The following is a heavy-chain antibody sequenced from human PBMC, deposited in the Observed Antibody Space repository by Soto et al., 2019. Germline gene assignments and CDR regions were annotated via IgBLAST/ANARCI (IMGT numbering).Heavy chain of an antibody. CDR3: VEEGGAGTGY. V-gene: IGHV3-74*01. J-gene: IGHJ4*02. CDR1: GFAFSDYW. Sequence: GGSLRLSCATSGFAFSDYWMHWARQVPGKGLVWLSRINSDGSGTGYADSVRGRFTIFRDNAKRTVYLQMSSLTVEDTAVYYCVEEGGAGTGYWGQGTMVTVSS. CDR2: INSDGSGT.